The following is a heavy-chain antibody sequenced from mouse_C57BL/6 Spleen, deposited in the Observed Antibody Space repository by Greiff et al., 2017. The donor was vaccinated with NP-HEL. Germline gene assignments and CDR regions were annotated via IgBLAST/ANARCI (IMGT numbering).Heavy chain of an antibody. V-gene: IGHV1-61*01. CDR3: ARRGPWWYFDY. CDR2: IYPSDSET. CDR1: GYTFTSYW. J-gene: IGHJ2*01. Sequence: QVQLQQSGAELVRPGSSVKLSCKASGYTFTSYWMDWVKQRPGQGLEWIGNIYPSDSETHYNQKFKDKATLTVDKSSSTAYMQLSSLTSEDSAVYYCARRGPWWYFDYWGQGTTLTVSS. D-gene: IGHD1-1*02.